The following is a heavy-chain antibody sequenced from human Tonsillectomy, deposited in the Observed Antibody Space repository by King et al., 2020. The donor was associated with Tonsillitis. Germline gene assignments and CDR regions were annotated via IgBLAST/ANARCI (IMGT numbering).Heavy chain of an antibody. CDR2: IDPSDSFI. CDR1: GYSFTTYW. Sequence: VQLVESGAEVKKPGESLRISCKGSGYSFTTYWITWVRQMPGKGLEWMGNIDPSDSFINYSPSFEGHVTISADKSISAAYLQWSSLKASDTAMYYCARLSGGDSGSYFGWFDPWGQGTLVTVSS. D-gene: IGHD1-26*01. J-gene: IGHJ5*02. V-gene: IGHV5-10-1*03. CDR3: ARLSGGDSGSYFGWFDP.